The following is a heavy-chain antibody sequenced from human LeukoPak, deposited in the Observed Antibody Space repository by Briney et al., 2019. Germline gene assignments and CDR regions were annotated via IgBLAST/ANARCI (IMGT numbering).Heavy chain of an antibody. CDR2: ISGSSTTI. D-gene: IGHD6-19*01. Sequence: GGSLRLSCAASGFTFSSHSMIWVRQAPGKGLEWVSYISGSSTTIYYADSVKGRFTISRDNAKNSLYLQMNSLRAEDTAVYYCARGNSGGDYWGQGTLVTVSS. J-gene: IGHJ4*02. V-gene: IGHV3-48*01. CDR1: GFTFSSHS. CDR3: ARGNSGGDY.